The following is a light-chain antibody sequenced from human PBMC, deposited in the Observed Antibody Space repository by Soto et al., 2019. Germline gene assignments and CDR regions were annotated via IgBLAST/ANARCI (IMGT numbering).Light chain of an antibody. CDR3: SSYTSSSTAFV. CDR1: SSDVGGHNY. CDR2: EVS. V-gene: IGLV2-14*01. J-gene: IGLJ1*01. Sequence: QSALTQPASVSGSPGQSITISCTGTSSDVGGHNYVSWYQQHPGKAPKLMIYEVSNRPSGVSNRFSDSKSGNTASLTISGLQAEDEADYYCSSYTSSSTAFVFGTGTKLTVL.